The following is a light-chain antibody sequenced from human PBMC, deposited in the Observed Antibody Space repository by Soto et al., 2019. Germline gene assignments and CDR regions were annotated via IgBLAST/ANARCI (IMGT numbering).Light chain of an antibody. J-gene: IGLJ2*01. CDR3: QSYDSSLSAYVI. CDR1: SSNIGAGYD. CDR2: GNN. Sequence: QAVVTQPPSVSGAPGQRVTISCTGSSSNIGAGYDVHWYQQLPGTAPKLVIYGNNNRPSGVPDRFSGSKSGTSASLAITGLQAEDEADYYCQSYDSSLSAYVIFGGGTKVTVL. V-gene: IGLV1-40*01.